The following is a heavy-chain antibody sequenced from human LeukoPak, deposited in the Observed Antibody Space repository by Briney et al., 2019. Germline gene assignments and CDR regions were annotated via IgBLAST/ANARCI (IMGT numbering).Heavy chain of an antibody. V-gene: IGHV1-69*06. D-gene: IGHD2-15*01. CDR1: GCTFSIYA. J-gene: IGHJ3*02. CDR2: IIPIFGTA. CDR3: TSAEGYCSGGSCSRGAFDI. Sequence: ASVKVSCKASGCTFSIYAISWVRQAPGQGLEWMGGIIPIFGTANYAQKFQGRVTITADKSTSTAYMELSSLRSEDTAVYYCTSAEGYCSGGSCSRGAFDIWGQGTMVTVSS.